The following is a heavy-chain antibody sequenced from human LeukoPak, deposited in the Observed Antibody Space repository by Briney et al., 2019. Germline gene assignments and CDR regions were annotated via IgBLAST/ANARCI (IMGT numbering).Heavy chain of an antibody. D-gene: IGHD3-16*01. CDR3: ARKRLADLGVDTSFGGTPFDS. CDR2: STSGASFI. V-gene: IGHV3-48*03. Sequence: GRCLRLSSVPSGFTFKRYHMNWVRQAPGKGVGGLSGSTSGASFIDYANSVKGRFTISRDDAKNSVFLQMSGLTVDDTAVYYCARKRLADLGVDTSFGGTPFDSWGEGALVIVSS. J-gene: IGHJ4*02. CDR1: GFTFKRYH.